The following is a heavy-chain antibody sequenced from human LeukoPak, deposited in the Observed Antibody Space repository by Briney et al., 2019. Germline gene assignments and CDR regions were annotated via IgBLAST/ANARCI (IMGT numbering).Heavy chain of an antibody. CDR3: ARGLRFLEGRDYYYMDV. J-gene: IGHJ6*03. CDR1: GGTFSSYA. Sequence: GASVKVSCKASGGTFSSYAINWVRQAPGQGLEWMGRIIPILGIANYAQKFQGRVTITADKSTSTAYMELSSLRSEDTAVYYCARGLRFLEGRDYYYMDVWGKGTTVIVSS. CDR2: IIPILGIA. V-gene: IGHV1-69*04. D-gene: IGHD3-3*01.